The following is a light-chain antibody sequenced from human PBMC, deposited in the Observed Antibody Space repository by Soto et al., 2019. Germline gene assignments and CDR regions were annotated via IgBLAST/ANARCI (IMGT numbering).Light chain of an antibody. CDR3: LQYNGYYRT. CDR1: QRIATW. Sequence: DIPLTQSPSTLSASVGDRVTITCRASQRIATWLAWYQQRPGKAPNLLIFDASTLESGVPSRFSGSGSGTTFTLTISSLQSDDFATYYCLQYNGYYRTFGQGTKVDIK. CDR2: DAS. J-gene: IGKJ1*01. V-gene: IGKV1-5*01.